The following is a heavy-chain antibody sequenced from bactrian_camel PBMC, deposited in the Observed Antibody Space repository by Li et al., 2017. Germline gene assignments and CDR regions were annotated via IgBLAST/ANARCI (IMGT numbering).Heavy chain of an antibody. CDR1: GFAFNDNW. D-gene: IGHD6*01. V-gene: IGHV3S1*01. CDR2: ILSDGTT. J-gene: IGHJ4*01. Sequence: HVQLVESGGGLGQPGGSLRLSCAASGFAFNDNWMHWVRQAPGKERVVVSTILSDGTTNYADSVKGRFTISRDNAKNMVYLQMNRLNTEDTAVYYCVSGGTWSEVYNYWGQGTQVTVS. CDR3: VSGGTWSEVYNY.